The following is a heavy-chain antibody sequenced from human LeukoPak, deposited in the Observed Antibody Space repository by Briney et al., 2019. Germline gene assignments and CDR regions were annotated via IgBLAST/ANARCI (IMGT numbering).Heavy chain of an antibody. J-gene: IGHJ5*02. CDR1: GLIFNNFG. V-gene: IGHV3-23*01. Sequence: GGSLTLSCTASGLIFNNFGLMWVRQAPGKGLEWVSAISNDGGGTTYADFVKGRFTISRDNSKNTLFLQMNSLRAEDTALYYCAKGSSGYFADLWGQGTLVTVSS. CDR2: ISNDGGGT. D-gene: IGHD3-22*01. CDR3: AKGSSGYFADL.